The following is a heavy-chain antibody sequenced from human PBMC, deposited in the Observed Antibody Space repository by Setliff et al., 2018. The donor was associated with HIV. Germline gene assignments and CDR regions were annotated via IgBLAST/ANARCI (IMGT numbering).Heavy chain of an antibody. D-gene: IGHD1-26*01. CDR3: ARDRYSGSSTGY. V-gene: IGHV3-21*01. J-gene: IGHJ4*02. CDR2: ISSSSSYT. CDR1: GFTFSSYS. Sequence: LRLSCAASGFTFSSYSMNWVRQAPGKGLEWVSYISSSSSYTHYADSVKGRFTISRDNVKNSLYLQMNSLRAEDTAVYYCARDRYSGSSTGYWGQGTLVTVSS.